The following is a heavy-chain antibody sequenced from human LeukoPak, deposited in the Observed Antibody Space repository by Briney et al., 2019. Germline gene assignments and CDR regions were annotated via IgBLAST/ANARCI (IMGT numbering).Heavy chain of an antibody. CDR3: ARGPQGKGGSPPYYFDY. J-gene: IGHJ4*02. V-gene: IGHV1-18*01. CDR1: GYAFTSYG. Sequence: GASVKVSCKASGYAFTSYGISWVRQAPGQGLEWMGWISAYNGNTNYAQKLQGRVTMTTDTSTSTAYMELRSLRSDDTAVYYCARGPQGKGGSPPYYFDYWGQGTLVTVSS. CDR2: ISAYNGNT. D-gene: IGHD1-26*01.